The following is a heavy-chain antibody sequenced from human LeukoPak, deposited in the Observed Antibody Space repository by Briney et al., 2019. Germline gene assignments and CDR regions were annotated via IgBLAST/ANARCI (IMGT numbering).Heavy chain of an antibody. CDR1: GFTLSSYG. J-gene: IGHJ4*02. CDR2: IWYDGSNK. V-gene: IGHV3-33*01. Sequence: PGGSLRLSCAASGFTLSSYGMHWVRQAPGKGLEWVAVIWYDGSNKYYADSVKGRFTISRDNSKNTLYLQMNSLRAEDTAVYYCASSLRFLEWTIDYWGQGTLVTVSS. D-gene: IGHD3-3*01. CDR3: ASSLRFLEWTIDY.